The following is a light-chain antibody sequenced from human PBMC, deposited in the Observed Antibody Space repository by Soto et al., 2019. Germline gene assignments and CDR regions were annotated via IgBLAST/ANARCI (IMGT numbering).Light chain of an antibody. CDR1: QTVSASY. Sequence: EIVLTQSPGTLSLSPGEKATLSCRASQTVSASYLAWYQQKAGQAPRLLIYGATNRIIGIPDRFSGSVSGTDFTLTISRLEPEDFAVYYCQLYGVSSPRITFGQGTRLELK. CDR3: QLYGVSSPRIT. CDR2: GAT. V-gene: IGKV3-20*01. J-gene: IGKJ5*01.